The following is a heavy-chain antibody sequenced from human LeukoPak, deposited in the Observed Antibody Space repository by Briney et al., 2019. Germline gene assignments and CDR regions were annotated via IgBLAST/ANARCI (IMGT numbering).Heavy chain of an antibody. D-gene: IGHD3-22*01. J-gene: IGHJ3*02. CDR1: GGSISSYY. CDR3: ARYYYDSVGNAFDI. Sequence: SETLSLTCTGSGGSISSYYWSWIRQPPGKGLEWIGYIYTSGSTNYNPSLKSRVTISVDTSKNQFSLKLSSVTAADTAVYYCARYYYDSVGNAFDIWGQGTMVTVSS. V-gene: IGHV4-4*09. CDR2: IYTSGST.